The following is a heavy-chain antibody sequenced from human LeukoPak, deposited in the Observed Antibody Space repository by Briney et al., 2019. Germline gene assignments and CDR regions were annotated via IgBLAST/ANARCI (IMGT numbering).Heavy chain of an antibody. D-gene: IGHD3-10*01. CDR2: IKPHSGAT. Sequence: DSVTVSCQASGYTFTGYYIHWVRQAHGQGPEWMGWIKPHSGATNYAQKFQGRVTMTRNTSISTAFMELSSLRSDDTAMYYCSRDLLMYYSGSGESTWGQGTQVTVSS. J-gene: IGHJ5*02. CDR3: SRDLLMYYSGSGEST. CDR1: GYTFTGYY. V-gene: IGHV1-2*02.